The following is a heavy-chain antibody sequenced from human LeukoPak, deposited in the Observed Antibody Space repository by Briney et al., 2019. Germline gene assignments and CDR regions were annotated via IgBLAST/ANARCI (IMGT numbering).Heavy chain of an antibody. CDR1: GYPFDNFG. J-gene: IGHJ4*01. D-gene: IGHD4-17*01. V-gene: IGHV1-18*01. CDR3: ARYRVGGDLTGVSPY. CDR2: ISAYNGNT. Sequence: GASVKVSCKASGYPFDNFGLTWVRQAPGQGLEWMGWISAYNGNTHYAQKFRGRLTLTTETSTSTAYLELRSLKSDDTAVYYCARYRVGGDLTGVSPYWGQGTLVTVSS.